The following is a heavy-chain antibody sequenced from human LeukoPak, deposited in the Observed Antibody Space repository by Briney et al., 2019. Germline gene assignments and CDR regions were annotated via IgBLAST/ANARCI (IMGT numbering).Heavy chain of an antibody. CDR2: IWYDGSNK. J-gene: IGHJ3*02. CDR1: GFTFSSYG. V-gene: IGHV3-33*01. CDR3: AREGVTSLRGGAFDI. D-gene: IGHD4-17*01. Sequence: PGGSLRLSCAASGFTFSSYGMHRVRQAPGKGLEWVAVIWYDGSNKYYADSVKGRFTISRDNSKNTLYLQMNSLRAEDTAVYYCAREGVTSLRGGAFDIWGQGTMVTVSS.